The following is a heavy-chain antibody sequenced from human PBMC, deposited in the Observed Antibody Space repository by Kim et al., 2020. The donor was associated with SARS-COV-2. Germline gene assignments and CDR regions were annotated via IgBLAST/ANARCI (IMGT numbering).Heavy chain of an antibody. CDR3: TRAPRYSGTYGDAFDI. V-gene: IGHV3-48*04. J-gene: IGHJ3*02. Sequence: GGSLRLSCAASGFTFSSYSLNWVRQAPGQGLEWVSYISSSSATIYYADSVRGRFTISRDNAKNSLYLQLNNLGAGDTAVYYCTRAPRYSGTYGDAFDIWGQGTVVTVS. CDR2: ISSSSATI. CDR1: GFTFSSYS. D-gene: IGHD1-26*01.